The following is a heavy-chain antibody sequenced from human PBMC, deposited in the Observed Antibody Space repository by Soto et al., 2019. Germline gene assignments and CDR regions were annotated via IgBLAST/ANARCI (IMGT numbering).Heavy chain of an antibody. Sequence: EMQLLDSGGTLVQPGGSLRLSCAASGLTFGRYAMTWVRQAPGKGLEWVSTISGNGDDTFYADSVRGRFTVSRDNSNNMHYVQMNSLRADDTAVYYCAKGGHFSPFDLWGRGTLVTVSS. V-gene: IGHV3-23*01. CDR1: GLTFGRYA. D-gene: IGHD3-3*02. J-gene: IGHJ2*01. CDR2: ISGNGDDT. CDR3: AKGGHFSPFDL.